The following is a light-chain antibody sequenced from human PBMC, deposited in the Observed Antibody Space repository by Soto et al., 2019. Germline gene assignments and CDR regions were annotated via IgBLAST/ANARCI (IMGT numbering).Light chain of an antibody. V-gene: IGKV3-20*01. CDR2: GAS. J-gene: IGKJ1*01. CDR1: QSVSSSY. CDR3: QQFDESRQVWT. Sequence: EIVLTQSPGTLSLSPRERATLSCRASQSVSSSYLAWYQQKPGQAPRLLIYGASSRATGIPDRFSGSGSGTDFTLTISRLEPEDFAVYYCQQFDESRQVWTVGQGTKVDIK.